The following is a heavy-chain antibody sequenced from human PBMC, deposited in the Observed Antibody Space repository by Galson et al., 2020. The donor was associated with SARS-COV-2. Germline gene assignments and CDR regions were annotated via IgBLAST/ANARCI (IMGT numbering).Heavy chain of an antibody. V-gene: IGHV1-46*01. J-gene: IGHJ6*03. CDR1: GYTFTSYY. CDR2: INPSGGST. Sequence: ASVKVSCKASGYTFTSYYMHWVRQAPGQGLEWMGIINPSGGSTSYAQKFQGRVTMTRDTSTSTVYMELSSLRSEATAVYYCARTAYPESGRFGDLLMWAYYYYYYMDVWGKGTTVTVSS. D-gene: IGHD3-10*01. CDR3: ARTAYPESGRFGDLLMWAYYYYYYMDV.